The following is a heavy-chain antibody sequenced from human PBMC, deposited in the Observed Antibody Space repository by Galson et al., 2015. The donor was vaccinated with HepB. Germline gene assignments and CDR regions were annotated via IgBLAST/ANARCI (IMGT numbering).Heavy chain of an antibody. J-gene: IGHJ3*02. D-gene: IGHD6-19*01. Sequence: ETLSLTCAVYGGSFSGYYWSWIRQPPGKGLEWIGEINHSGSTNYNPSLKSRVTISVDTSKNQFSLKLSSVTAADTAVYYCARGIGQQWRKTRCFNAFDIWGQGTMVTVSS. V-gene: IGHV4-34*01. CDR2: INHSGST. CDR1: GGSFSGYY. CDR3: ARGIGQQWRKTRCFNAFDI.